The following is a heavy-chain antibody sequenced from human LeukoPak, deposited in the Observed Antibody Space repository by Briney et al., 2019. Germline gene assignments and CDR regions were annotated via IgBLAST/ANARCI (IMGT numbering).Heavy chain of an antibody. CDR1: GYTFTSYG. CDR3: ARESRGSGSYYKRWEFDY. CDR2: ISAYNGNT. V-gene: IGHV1-18*01. Sequence: ASVKVSCKASGYTFTSYGISWVRQAPGQGLEWMGWISAYNGNTNYAQKLQGRVTMATDTSTSTAYMELSSLRSDDTAVYYCARESRGSGSYYKRWEFDYWGQGTLVTVFS. D-gene: IGHD3-10*01. J-gene: IGHJ4*02.